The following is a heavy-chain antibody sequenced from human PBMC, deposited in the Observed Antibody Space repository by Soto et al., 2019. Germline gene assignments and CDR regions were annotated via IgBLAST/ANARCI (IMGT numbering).Heavy chain of an antibody. D-gene: IGHD2-2*02. Sequence: GASVKVSCKASGYTFTSYGISWVRQAPGQGLEWMGWISAYNGNTNYAQKLQGRVTMTTDTSTSTAYMELRSLRSDDTAVYYCARFLEDFSSTSCYKNWFDPWGQGTLVTVSS. CDR2: ISAYNGNT. J-gene: IGHJ5*02. CDR3: ARFLEDFSSTSCYKNWFDP. V-gene: IGHV1-18*04. CDR1: GYTFTSYG.